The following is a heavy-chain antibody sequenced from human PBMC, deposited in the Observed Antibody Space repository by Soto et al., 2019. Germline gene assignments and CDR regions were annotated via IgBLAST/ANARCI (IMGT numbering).Heavy chain of an antibody. CDR2: IFSNDAK. Sequence: QVTLKESGPVLVKPTETLTLTCTVSGFSLSNARMSVSWIRQPPGKALEWLAHIFSNDAKSYSASLKSRLTISKDTSKSQVVLTMTNIDPVDTATYCCARIRGWGWLGPNDYWGQGTLVTVSS. CDR3: ARIRGWGWLGPNDY. D-gene: IGHD3-10*01. V-gene: IGHV2-26*01. CDR1: GFSLSNARMS. J-gene: IGHJ4*02.